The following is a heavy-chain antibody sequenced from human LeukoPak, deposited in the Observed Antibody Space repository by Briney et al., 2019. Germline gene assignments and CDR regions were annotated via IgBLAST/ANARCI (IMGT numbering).Heavy chain of an antibody. J-gene: IGHJ1*01. D-gene: IGHD3-22*01. Sequence: GGSLRLSCAASGFTFSSYAMHWVRQAPGKGLEWVAVISYDGSNKYYADSVKGRFTISRDNSKNTLYLQMNSLRAEDTAVYYCARDVAPDYYDSSGYYYGGYFQHWGQGTLVTVSS. CDR3: ARDVAPDYYDSSGYYYGGYFQH. V-gene: IGHV3-30*01. CDR2: ISYDGSNK. CDR1: GFTFSSYA.